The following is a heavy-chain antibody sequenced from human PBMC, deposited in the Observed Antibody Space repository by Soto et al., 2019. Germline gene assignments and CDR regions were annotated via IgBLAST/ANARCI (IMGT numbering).Heavy chain of an antibody. D-gene: IGHD3-22*01. CDR1: GGSISNSNYY. CDR2: IYYTGNT. Sequence: QLQLQESGPGLVKPSETLSLTCTVSGGSISNSNYYWGWIRQPPGKGLEWIGSIYYTGNTYYNPSLKSRVSVSVDTSKNPFSLILGSVTAADTAVYFCERPSPWLLLSDYWGQGTLVTVSS. CDR3: ERPSPWLLLSDY. J-gene: IGHJ4*02. V-gene: IGHV4-39*01.